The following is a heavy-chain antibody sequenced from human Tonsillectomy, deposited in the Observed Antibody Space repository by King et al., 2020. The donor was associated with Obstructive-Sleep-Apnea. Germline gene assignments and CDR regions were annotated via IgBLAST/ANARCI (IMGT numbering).Heavy chain of an antibody. V-gene: IGHV4-30-4*01. Sequence: QLQESGPGLVKPSQTLSLTCTVSGGSISSGDYYWSWIRQPPGKGLECIGYIYYSGSTYYNPSLKSRVTISVDTSQNQFSLKLSSVTAADTAVYYCAREDSSGYGGGIFDYWGQGTLVTVSS. J-gene: IGHJ4*02. CDR2: IYYSGST. CDR1: GGSISSGDYY. CDR3: AREDSSGYGGGIFDY. D-gene: IGHD3-22*01.